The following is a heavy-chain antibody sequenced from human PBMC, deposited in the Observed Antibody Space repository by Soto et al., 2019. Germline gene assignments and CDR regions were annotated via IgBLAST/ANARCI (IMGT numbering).Heavy chain of an antibody. CDR2: IYPGDSDT. D-gene: IGHD3-22*01. CDR3: ARSTYYYDSSGYYDPSYYYGMDV. CDR1: GYTFTDYW. V-gene: IGHV5-51*01. J-gene: IGHJ6*02. Sequence: DSLTISFKGSGYTFTDYWIGLVRQLPGKGLEWMGIIYPGDSDTRYSPSFQGHVTITVDKSTSTAYLQWSSLKASDTAMYYCARSTYYYDSSGYYDPSYYYGMDVWGQGTTVTSP.